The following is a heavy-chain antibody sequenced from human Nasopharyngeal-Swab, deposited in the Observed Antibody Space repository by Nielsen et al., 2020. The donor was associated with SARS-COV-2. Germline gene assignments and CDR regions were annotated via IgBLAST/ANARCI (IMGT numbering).Heavy chain of an antibody. Sequence: ASVKVSCKASGYTFTSYYMHWVRQAPGQGLEWMGIINPSGGSTSYAQKFQDRVTMTRDTSTSTVYMELSSLRSEDTAVYYCAREGYCSGGSCYSGVDYWGQGTLVTVSS. J-gene: IGHJ4*02. CDR2: INPSGGST. CDR3: AREGYCSGGSCYSGVDY. V-gene: IGHV1-46*01. D-gene: IGHD2-15*01. CDR1: GYTFTSYY.